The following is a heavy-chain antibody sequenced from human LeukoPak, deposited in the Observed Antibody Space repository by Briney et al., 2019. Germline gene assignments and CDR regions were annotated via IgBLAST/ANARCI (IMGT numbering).Heavy chain of an antibody. CDR3: VRQLAVPGPGYFDL. D-gene: IGHD6-19*01. CDR2: ISSNGGGP. V-gene: IGHV3-64D*06. Sequence: GVSLRLSCSASGFTFSSYAMHWVRQAPGKGLEYVSAISSNGGGPYYADSVKGRFTISRDNSKNTLYLQMSSLRAEDTAVYYCVRQLAVPGPGYFDLWGRGTLVTVSS. J-gene: IGHJ2*01. CDR1: GFTFSSYA.